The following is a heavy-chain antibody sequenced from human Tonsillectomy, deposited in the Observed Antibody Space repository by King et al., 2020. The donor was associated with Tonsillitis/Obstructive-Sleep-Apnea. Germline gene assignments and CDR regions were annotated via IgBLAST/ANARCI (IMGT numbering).Heavy chain of an antibody. D-gene: IGHD5-18*01. CDR2: IRSKAYGGTT. Sequence: VQLVESGGGLVQPGRSLRLSCTASGFTFGDYAMSWVRQAPGKGLEWVGFIRSKAYGGTTEYAVSVKGRFTISRDDSKSIAYLQMNSLKTEDTAVYYCTRVRGYSYGHDAFDIWGQGTMVTVSS. V-gene: IGHV3-49*04. CDR3: TRVRGYSYGHDAFDI. J-gene: IGHJ3*02. CDR1: GFTFGDYA.